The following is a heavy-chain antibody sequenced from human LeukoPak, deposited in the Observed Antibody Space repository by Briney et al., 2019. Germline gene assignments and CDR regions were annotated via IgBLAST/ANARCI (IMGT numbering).Heavy chain of an antibody. CDR2: YDPADGET. CDR1: GYTFTRYY. CDR3: ATQLSSGWPLRHLPFDY. J-gene: IGHJ4*02. D-gene: IGHD3-22*01. Sequence: ASVKVSCKAFGYTFTRYYMHWVRQAPGKGLEWMGGYDPADGETIYAQKFQGRVTMTEDTSTDTAYMELSSLRSEDTAVYYCATQLSSGWPLRHLPFDYWGQGTLVTVSS. V-gene: IGHV1-24*01.